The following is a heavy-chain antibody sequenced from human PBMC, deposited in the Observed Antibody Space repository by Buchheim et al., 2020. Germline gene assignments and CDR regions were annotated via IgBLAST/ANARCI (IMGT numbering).Heavy chain of an antibody. J-gene: IGHJ4*02. CDR1: TFFNNYA. Sequence: QVQLVESGGGVVQPGRSLTLSCATSTFFNNYAMHWVRQAPGKGLEWVAVVSNDGRDKHHADSVKGRFLISRDNSRNTIFLHMNGLRTEDTAVYYCARDTSVSANYYFDYWGQGTL. CDR2: VSNDGRDK. V-gene: IGHV3-30*04. CDR3: ARDTSVSANYYFDY. D-gene: IGHD5/OR15-5a*01.